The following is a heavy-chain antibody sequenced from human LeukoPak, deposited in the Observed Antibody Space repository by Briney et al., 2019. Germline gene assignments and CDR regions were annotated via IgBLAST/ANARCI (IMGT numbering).Heavy chain of an antibody. CDR3: ARVFHEGIAAAREDY. D-gene: IGHD6-13*01. CDR2: IKQDGSEK. Sequence: GGSLRLSCAASGFTFSSYWMSWVRQAPGKGLEWVANIKQDGSEKYYVDSVKGRFTISRDNAKNSLYLQMNSLRAEDTAVYYCARVFHEGIAAAREDYWGQGTLVTVSS. CDR1: GFTFSSYW. V-gene: IGHV3-7*01. J-gene: IGHJ4*02.